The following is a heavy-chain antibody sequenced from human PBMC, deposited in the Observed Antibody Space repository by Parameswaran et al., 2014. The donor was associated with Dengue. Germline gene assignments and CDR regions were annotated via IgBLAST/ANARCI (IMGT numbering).Heavy chain of an antibody. D-gene: IGHD3-3*01. Sequence: WVRQAPGQGLEWMGWISAYNGNTNYAQKLQGRVTMTTDTSTSTAYMELRSLRSDDTAVYYCARGSWRTRWYFDLWGRGTLVTVSS. J-gene: IGHJ2*01. CDR3: ARGSWRTRWYFDL. CDR2: ISAYNGNT. V-gene: IGHV1-18*01.